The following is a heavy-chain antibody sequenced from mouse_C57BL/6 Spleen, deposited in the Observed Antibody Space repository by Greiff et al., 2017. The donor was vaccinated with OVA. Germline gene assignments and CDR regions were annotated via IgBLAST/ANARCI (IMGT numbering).Heavy chain of an antibody. Sequence: QVQLQQSGPELVKPGASVKISCKASGYAFSSSWMNWVKQRPGKGLEWIGRIYPGDGDTNYNGKFKGKATLTADKSSSTAYMQLSSLTSEDSAVYFGAREGWDYDYDRNAMDYWGQGTSVTVSS. D-gene: IGHD2-4*01. V-gene: IGHV1-82*01. CDR1: GYAFSSSW. CDR2: IYPGDGDT. CDR3: AREGWDYDYDRNAMDY. J-gene: IGHJ4*01.